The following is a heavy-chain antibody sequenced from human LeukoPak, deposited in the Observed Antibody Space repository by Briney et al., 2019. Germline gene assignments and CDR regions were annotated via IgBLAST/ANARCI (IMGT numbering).Heavy chain of an antibody. CDR1: GYTFTGHY. V-gene: IGHV1-2*02. D-gene: IGHD6-19*01. CDR2: INPNSGGT. J-gene: IGHJ4*02. Sequence: ASVKVSCKASGYTFTGHYMHWVRQAPGQGLEWMGWINPNSGGTNYAQKFQGRVTMTRDTSISTAYMELSRLRSDDTAVYYCARGLSQQWLVRESYYFDYWGQGTLVTVSS. CDR3: ARGLSQQWLVRESYYFDY.